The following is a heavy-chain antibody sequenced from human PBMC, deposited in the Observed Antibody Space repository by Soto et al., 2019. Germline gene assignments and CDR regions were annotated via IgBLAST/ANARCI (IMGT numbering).Heavy chain of an antibody. Sequence: ASVKVSCKASGYTFTSYYMHWVRQAPGQGLEWMGIINPSGGSTSYAQKFQGRVTITSDTSTSTVYMELSSLRSEDTAVYYCAREVATIILGYYYYGMDVWGQGTTVTVSS. V-gene: IGHV1-46*01. D-gene: IGHD5-12*01. CDR3: AREVATIILGYYYYGMDV. CDR1: GYTFTSYY. CDR2: INPSGGST. J-gene: IGHJ6*02.